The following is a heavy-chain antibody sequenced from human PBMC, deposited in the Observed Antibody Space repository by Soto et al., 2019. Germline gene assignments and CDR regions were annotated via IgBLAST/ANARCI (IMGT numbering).Heavy chain of an antibody. CDR3: ALPRPPVIAAAGSEYYYYRLDV. CDR1: GGTFSSYA. CDR2: IIPIFGTA. J-gene: IGHJ6*02. D-gene: IGHD6-13*01. V-gene: IGHV1-69*06. Sequence: QVQLVQSGAEVKKPGSSVKVSCKASGGTFSSYAISWVRQAPGQGLEWMGGIIPIFGTANYAQKFQGRVTITADKSTSPAYMERSSLRSEDTALYYCALPRPPVIAAAGSEYYYYRLDVWGQGTTVPVSS.